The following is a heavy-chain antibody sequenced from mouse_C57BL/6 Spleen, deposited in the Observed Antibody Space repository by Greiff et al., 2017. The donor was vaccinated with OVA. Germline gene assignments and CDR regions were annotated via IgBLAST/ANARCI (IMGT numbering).Heavy chain of an antibody. CDR2: ISSGSSTI. CDR3: ARMVTTSSYWYFDV. J-gene: IGHJ1*03. D-gene: IGHD2-2*01. V-gene: IGHV5-17*01. CDR1: GFTFSDYG. Sequence: DVHLVESGGGLVKPGGSLKLSCAASGFTFSDYGMHWVRQAPEKGLEWVAYISSGSSTIYYADTVKGRFTISRDNAKNPLFLQMTSLRSEDTAMYYCARMVTTSSYWYFDVWGTGTTVTVSS.